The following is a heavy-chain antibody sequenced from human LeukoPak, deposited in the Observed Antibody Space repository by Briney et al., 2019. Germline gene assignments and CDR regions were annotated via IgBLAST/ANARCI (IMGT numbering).Heavy chain of an antibody. CDR3: ARASAGCDY. CDR2: ISGDNGNT. CDR1: GYTFTSYA. D-gene: IGHD6-19*01. Sequence: ASVKVSCKASGYTFTSYAMNWVRQAPGQGLEWMGWISGDNGNTNYAQKFQGRVTMTTDTSTSTAYMELRSLRSDDTAVYYCARASAGCDYWGQGTLVTVSS. V-gene: IGHV1-18*01. J-gene: IGHJ4*02.